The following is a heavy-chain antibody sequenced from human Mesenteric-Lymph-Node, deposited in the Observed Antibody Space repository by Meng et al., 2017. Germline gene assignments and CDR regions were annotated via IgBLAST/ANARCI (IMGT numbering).Heavy chain of an antibody. CDR3: ARRPTGIDY. V-gene: IGHV4-34*12. D-gene: IGHD2-8*02. Sequence: QVQLQQWGAGRLRPSGPLSLPCAVHGGSLRGAYSNWIRQPPGKGLEWIGEIIHGGSPSYNPSLKSRVTISIDTSKNQLSLMLSSVTAADTAVYYCARRPTGIDYWGQGTLVTVSS. CDR1: GGSLRGAY. CDR2: IIHGGSP. J-gene: IGHJ4*02.